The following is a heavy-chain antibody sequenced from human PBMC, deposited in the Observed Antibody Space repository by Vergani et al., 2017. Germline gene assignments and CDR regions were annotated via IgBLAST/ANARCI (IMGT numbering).Heavy chain of an antibody. CDR1: GFTFSSYA. D-gene: IGHD1-14*01. CDR2: ISGSGGST. Sequence: EVQLLESGGGLVQPGGSLRLSCAASGFTFSSYAMNWVRQAPGKGLEWVSGISGSGGSTYYADSVKGRFTISRDNSKNTLFLQINILRAEDTAVYYCVKDDGREDYWGQGTLVPVSS. J-gene: IGHJ4*02. V-gene: IGHV3-23*01. CDR3: VKDDGREDY.